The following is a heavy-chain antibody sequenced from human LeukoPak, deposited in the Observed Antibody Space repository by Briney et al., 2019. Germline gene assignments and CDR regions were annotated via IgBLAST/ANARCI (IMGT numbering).Heavy chain of an antibody. CDR2: ISSSSSYI. CDR3: AGDMSSSWYEPNYYYYYGMDV. CDR1: GFTFSSYA. Sequence: PGGSLRLSCAASGFTFSSYAMSWVRQAPGKGLEWVSSISSSSSYIYYADSVKGRFTISRDSAKNSLYLQMNSLRGEDTAVYYCAGDMSSSWYEPNYYYYYGMDVWGQGTTVTVSS. J-gene: IGHJ6*02. D-gene: IGHD6-13*01. V-gene: IGHV3-21*01.